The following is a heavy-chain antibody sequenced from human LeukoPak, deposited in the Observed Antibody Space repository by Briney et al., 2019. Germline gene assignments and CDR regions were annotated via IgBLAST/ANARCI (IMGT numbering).Heavy chain of an antibody. J-gene: IGHJ4*02. CDR2: FFYTGTT. D-gene: IGHD1-26*01. V-gene: IGHV4-59*11. CDR1: GDSIASHY. CDR3: ATTRAGATYPTFDY. Sequence: AETLSLTCTVSGDSIASHYWAWIRQSSGKGLEWIGYFFYTGTTTYNPSLRSRVTISADTSKKQFSLTLSSVTAADTAIYYCATTRAGATYPTFDYWGQGALVTVSS.